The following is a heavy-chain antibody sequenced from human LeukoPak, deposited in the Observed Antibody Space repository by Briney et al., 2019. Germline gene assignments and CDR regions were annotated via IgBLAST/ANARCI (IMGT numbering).Heavy chain of an antibody. D-gene: IGHD6-13*01. J-gene: IGHJ6*02. Sequence: ASVKVSCKASGGTFSSYAISWVRQAPGQGLEWMGGIIPIFGTANYAQKFQGRVTITADESTSTAYMELSSLRSEDTAVYYCARDLTPSSSWTPYYYNGMDVWGQGTTVTVSS. CDR1: GGTFSSYA. CDR2: IIPIFGTA. CDR3: ARDLTPSSSWTPYYYNGMDV. V-gene: IGHV1-69*13.